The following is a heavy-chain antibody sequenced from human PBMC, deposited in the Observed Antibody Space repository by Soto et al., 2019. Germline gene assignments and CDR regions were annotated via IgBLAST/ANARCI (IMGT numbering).Heavy chain of an antibody. CDR3: AMVVVVNPDYYFAY. V-gene: IGHV1-2*02. Sequence: QVQLVQSGADVKKPGASVKVSCKASGYTFSDYYMDWVRQAPGHGLEWMGWINPNRGDTNYAQEFQGRVTKTRDTSRSTTYLELSRLSSDDTAVYYCAMVVVVNPDYYFAYWGQGTPVTVSS. CDR2: INPNRGDT. CDR1: GYTFSDYY. J-gene: IGHJ4*02. D-gene: IGHD2-15*01.